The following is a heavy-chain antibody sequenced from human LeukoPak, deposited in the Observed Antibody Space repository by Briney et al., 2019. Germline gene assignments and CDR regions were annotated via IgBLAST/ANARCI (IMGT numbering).Heavy chain of an antibody. D-gene: IGHD1-26*01. Sequence: GGSLRLSCAASGFTFSSYWMHWVRQAPGKGLVWVSRITSDGRSTTYADSVKGRFTISRDNAKNTLYLQMNSLRAEDTSVYYCARDRNTGSSYENLFGNWRQGSLVTVSS. CDR3: ARDRNTGSSYENLFGN. V-gene: IGHV3-74*01. CDR2: ITSDGRST. CDR1: GFTFSSYW. J-gene: IGHJ4*02.